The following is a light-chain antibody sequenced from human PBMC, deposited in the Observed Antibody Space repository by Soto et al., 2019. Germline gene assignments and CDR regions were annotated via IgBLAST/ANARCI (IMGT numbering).Light chain of an antibody. Sequence: QSVLTQPPSASGTPGQRVTISCSGSSSNLGSNYVFWYQQLPGTAPKVLMYRNSQRPSGVPDRFSGSKSGTSASLAISGLRSEDEADYYCASWDDSLSGFVVFGGGTKLTVL. CDR2: RNS. J-gene: IGLJ2*01. CDR1: SSNLGSNY. CDR3: ASWDDSLSGFVV. V-gene: IGLV1-47*01.